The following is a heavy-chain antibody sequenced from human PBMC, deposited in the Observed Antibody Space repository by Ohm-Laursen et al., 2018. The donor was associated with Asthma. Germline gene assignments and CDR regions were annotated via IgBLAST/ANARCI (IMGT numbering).Heavy chain of an antibody. D-gene: IGHD1-26*01. J-gene: IGHJ4*02. CDR3: ARIGPEWELPGREYSLIH. Sequence: SLRLSCAASGFSFSSHGMHWVRQAPGKGLEWVSTITSSAAYIYYADSVKGRFTLSRDNAKDSVDLQMDGLRVDDTALYYCARIGPEWELPGREYSLIHWGQGTLVTVSS. CDR1: GFSFSSHG. V-gene: IGHV3-21*01. CDR2: ITSSAAYI.